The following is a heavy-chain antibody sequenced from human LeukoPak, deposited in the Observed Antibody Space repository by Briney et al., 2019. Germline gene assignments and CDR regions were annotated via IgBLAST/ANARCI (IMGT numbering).Heavy chain of an antibody. Sequence: GESLKNSCKGSGFSFTSYWICWVRQMPGKGLEWMGIIYPGDSDTRYNPSFQGQVTISADKSISTAYLQWSSLKASDTAMYYCARGRDYGDNHFDYWGQGTLVTVSS. V-gene: IGHV5-51*01. CDR2: IYPGDSDT. CDR3: ARGRDYGDNHFDY. CDR1: GFSFTSYW. J-gene: IGHJ4*02. D-gene: IGHD4-17*01.